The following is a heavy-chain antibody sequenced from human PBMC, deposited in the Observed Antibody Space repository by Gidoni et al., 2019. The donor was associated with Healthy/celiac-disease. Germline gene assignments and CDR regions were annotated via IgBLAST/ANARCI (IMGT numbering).Heavy chain of an antibody. D-gene: IGHD2-21*02. J-gene: IGHJ4*02. CDR3: ARTPPLEPNCGGDCLVLDY. V-gene: IGHV4-39*01. CDR1: GGSLTRSSYY. Sequence: QLQLQESGPGLVKPSETLSLPCTVSGGSLTRSSYYWGWIRLPPGKGLEWIGSIYYSGSTYYNPSLKSRVTISVDTSKNQFSLKLSSVAAADTAVYYCARTPPLEPNCGGDCLVLDYWGQGTLVTVSS. CDR2: IYYSGST.